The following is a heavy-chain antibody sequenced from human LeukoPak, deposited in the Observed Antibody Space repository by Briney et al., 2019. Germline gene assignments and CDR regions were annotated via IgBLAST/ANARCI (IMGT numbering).Heavy chain of an antibody. CDR2: ISAYNGNT. CDR3: ARDLATKASNDAFDI. Sequence: ASVKVSCMASGYTFTSYGISWVRQAPGQGLEWMGWISAYNGNTNYAQKLQGRVTMTTDTSTSTAYMELRSLRSDDTAVYYCARDLATKASNDAFDIWGQGTMVTVSS. D-gene: IGHD1-26*01. V-gene: IGHV1-18*01. J-gene: IGHJ3*02. CDR1: GYTFTSYG.